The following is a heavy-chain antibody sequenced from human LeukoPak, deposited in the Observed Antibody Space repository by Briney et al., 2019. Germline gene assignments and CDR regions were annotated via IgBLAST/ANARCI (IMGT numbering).Heavy chain of an antibody. Sequence: GRSLRLSCAASGFTFDDYAMHWVRQAPGKGLEWVAVISYDGSNKYYADSVKGRFTISRDNSKNTLYLQMNSLRAEDTAVYYCAKGALDIVVVVAAFPYYYGMDVWGQGTTVTVSS. CDR1: GFTFDDYA. V-gene: IGHV3-30*18. J-gene: IGHJ6*02. CDR3: AKGALDIVVVVAAFPYYYGMDV. D-gene: IGHD2-15*01. CDR2: ISYDGSNK.